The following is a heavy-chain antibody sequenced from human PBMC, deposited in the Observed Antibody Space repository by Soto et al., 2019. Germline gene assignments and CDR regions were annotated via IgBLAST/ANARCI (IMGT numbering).Heavy chain of an antibody. Sequence: AQLAESGGALVEPGDSLRLSCVVSGITFSSAWMSWVRQAPGKGLEWVGRIKSRADGETTYYGANLQGRFTISRDDSKCTVFLQMNSLKTEDSGVYYCAIPNGWHLEFWGLGTRVTVSS. D-gene: IGHD2-8*01. V-gene: IGHV3-15*02. CDR2: IKSRADGETT. CDR3: AIPNGWHLEF. CDR1: GITFSSAW. J-gene: IGHJ4*02.